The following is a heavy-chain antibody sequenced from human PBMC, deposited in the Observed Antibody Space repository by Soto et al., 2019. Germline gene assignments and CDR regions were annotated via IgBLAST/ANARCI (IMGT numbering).Heavy chain of an antibody. J-gene: IGHJ3*02. CDR2: ISSSSSYI. Sequence: GGSLRLSCAASGFTFSIYSMNWVRHAPGKGLEWVSSISSSSSYIYYADSVKGRFTISRDNAKNSLYLQMNSLRAEDTAVYYCARGYYYDSSGYYVPDAFDIWGQGTMVTVSS. CDR1: GFTFSIYS. D-gene: IGHD3-22*01. CDR3: ARGYYYDSSGYYVPDAFDI. V-gene: IGHV3-21*01.